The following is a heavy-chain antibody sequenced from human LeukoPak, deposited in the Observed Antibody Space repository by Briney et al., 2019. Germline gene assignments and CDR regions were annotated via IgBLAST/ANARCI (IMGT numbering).Heavy chain of an antibody. Sequence: ASVKVSCKASGYTFTGYYMHWVRQAPGQGLEWMGWINPNSGGTNYAQKFQGRVTMTRDTSISTAYMELSRLRSDDTAVYYCARDQAGYSSSWYLSYYYYYMDVWGKGTTVTVSS. J-gene: IGHJ6*03. V-gene: IGHV1-2*02. D-gene: IGHD6-13*01. CDR2: INPNSGGT. CDR3: ARDQAGYSSSWYLSYYYYYMDV. CDR1: GYTFTGYY.